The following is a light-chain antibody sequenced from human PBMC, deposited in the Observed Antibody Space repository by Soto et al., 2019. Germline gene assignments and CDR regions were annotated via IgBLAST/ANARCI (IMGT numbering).Light chain of an antibody. CDR2: EVT. CDR3: SSYTSSGSLYV. Sequence: QSALTHPSPGSGSPGKSITLSCTGANSDIGGSKYVSWYQQHPGKAPKLMIYEVTYRPSGVSDRFSGSKSGNTASLTVSGLQAEDEADYYCSSYTSSGSLYVFGTGSKVTVL. V-gene: IGLV2-14*01. J-gene: IGLJ1*01. CDR1: NSDIGGSKY.